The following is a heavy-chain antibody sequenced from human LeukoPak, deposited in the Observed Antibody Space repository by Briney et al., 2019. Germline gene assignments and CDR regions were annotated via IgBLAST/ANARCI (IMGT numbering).Heavy chain of an antibody. J-gene: IGHJ4*02. CDR1: GGAISSYY. CDR3: ARGGEVAAAGFYFDY. Sequence: SETLSLTCTVSGGAISSYYWSWIRQPAGKGLDWIGRIYTSGSTNYNPSLKSRVTMSVDTSKNQFSLKLSSVTAADTAVYYCARGGEVAAAGFYFDYWGQGTLVTVSS. CDR2: IYTSGST. D-gene: IGHD6-13*01. V-gene: IGHV4-4*07.